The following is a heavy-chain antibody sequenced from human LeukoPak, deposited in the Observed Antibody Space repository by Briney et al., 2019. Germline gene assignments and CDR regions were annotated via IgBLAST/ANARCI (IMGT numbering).Heavy chain of an antibody. D-gene: IGHD6-19*01. Sequence: PSETLSLTCAVYGGSFSGYYWSWIRQPPAKGLEWMGEINHSGSTNYNPSLKSRVTISVDTSKNQFSLKLSSVTAADTAVYYCARTLKGVAGTRSRVFDYWGQGTLVTVSS. CDR2: INHSGST. CDR3: ARTLKGVAGTRSRVFDY. V-gene: IGHV4-34*01. CDR1: GGSFSGYY. J-gene: IGHJ4*02.